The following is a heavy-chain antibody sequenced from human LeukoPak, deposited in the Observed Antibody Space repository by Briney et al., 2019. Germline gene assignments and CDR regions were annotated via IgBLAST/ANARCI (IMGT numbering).Heavy chain of an antibody. CDR2: INHSGSA. CDR1: GGSFSGYY. CDR3: AGAYTYSYYYYMDV. V-gene: IGHV4-34*01. Sequence: PSETLSLTCAVYGGSFSGYYWSWIRQPPGKGLEWIGEINHSGSANYNPSLKSRVTISVDTSKNQFSLKLSSVTAADTAMYYCAGAYTYSYYYYMDVWGKGTTVTVSS. D-gene: IGHD5-18*01. J-gene: IGHJ6*03.